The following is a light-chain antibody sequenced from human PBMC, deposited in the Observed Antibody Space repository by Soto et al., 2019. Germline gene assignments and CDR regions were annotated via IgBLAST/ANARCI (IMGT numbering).Light chain of an antibody. CDR3: SSYRASNIPYV. Sequence: QSALTQPDSVSGSLGQSITISCTGTSNDIGEHEYVSWYQQYPGKVPRLLIYDVTYRSSGVSNRFSGSKSGNTASLTISGLQAEDEADYYCSSYRASNIPYVFGTGTKVTVL. CDR1: SNDIGEHEY. CDR2: DVT. V-gene: IGLV2-14*01. J-gene: IGLJ1*01.